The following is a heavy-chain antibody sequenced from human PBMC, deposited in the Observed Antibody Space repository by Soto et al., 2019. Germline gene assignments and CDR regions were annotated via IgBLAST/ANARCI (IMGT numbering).Heavy chain of an antibody. J-gene: IGHJ5*02. V-gene: IGHV4-31*03. CDR3: ASYVFSLEWLGWFDP. Sequence: PSETLSLTCTVSGGSISSGGYYWSWIRQHPGKGLEWIGYIYYSGSTYYNPSLKSRVTISVDTSKNQFSLKLSSVTAADTAVYYCASYVFSLEWLGWFDPWGQGTLVTVSS. CDR1: GGSISSGGYY. D-gene: IGHD3-3*01. CDR2: IYYSGST.